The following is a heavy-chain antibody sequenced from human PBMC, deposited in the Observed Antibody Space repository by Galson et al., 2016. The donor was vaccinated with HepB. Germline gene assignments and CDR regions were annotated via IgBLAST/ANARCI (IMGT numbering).Heavy chain of an antibody. CDR1: GFTFNTYY. V-gene: IGHV3-11*06. CDR3: ARDRTARAALDL. D-gene: IGHD6-13*01. Sequence: SLRLSCAASGFTFNTYYMRWVRQAPGSGLEWVAYISNSGVNTHYAGSVNGRFTISRDNAKNSLFLQMNSLRAEDTAVYYCARDRTARAALDLWGQGTLVTVSS. J-gene: IGHJ5*02. CDR2: ISNSGVNT.